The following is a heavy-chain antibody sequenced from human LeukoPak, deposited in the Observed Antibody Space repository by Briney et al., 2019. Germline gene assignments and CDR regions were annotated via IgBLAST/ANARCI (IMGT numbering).Heavy chain of an antibody. J-gene: IGHJ5*02. CDR2: INHSGST. V-gene: IGHV4-34*01. D-gene: IGHD2-2*01. CDR3: ARSARYCSSTSCYWSWFDP. Sequence: KPSETLSLTCAVYGGSFSGYYWSWIRQPPGKGLEWIGEINHSGSTNYNPSLKSRVTISVDTSKNQFSLKLSSVTAADTAVYYCARSARYCSSTSCYWSWFDPRGQGTLVTVSS. CDR1: GGSFSGYY.